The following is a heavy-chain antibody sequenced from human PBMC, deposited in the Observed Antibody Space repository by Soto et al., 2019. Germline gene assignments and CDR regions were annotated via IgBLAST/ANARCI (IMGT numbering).Heavy chain of an antibody. Sequence: QVQLVESGGGVVQPGRSLRLSCAASGFTFSSYAMHWVRQAPGKGLEWVAVISYDGSNKYYPDSVKGRFTISRDTSKNTLYLQMNSLRAEDTAVYYCARRYYYGMDVWGQGTTVTVSS. CDR1: GFTFSSYA. CDR3: ARRYYYGMDV. J-gene: IGHJ6*02. V-gene: IGHV3-30-3*01. CDR2: ISYDGSNK.